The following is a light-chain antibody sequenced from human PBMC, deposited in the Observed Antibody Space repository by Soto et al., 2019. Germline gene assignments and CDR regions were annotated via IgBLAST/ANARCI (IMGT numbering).Light chain of an antibody. J-gene: IGKJ4*01. Sequence: EIVLTQSPATLSLSPGDRATLSCRASQSVGNDLVWYHQKRGQAPRVLIYYASNRATGIPARFSGSGSGTDFTLTISGLEPEDFAFCYCRQRNSWPPTFGGGTRVEIK. CDR1: QSVGND. V-gene: IGKV3-11*01. CDR2: YAS. CDR3: RQRNSWPPT.